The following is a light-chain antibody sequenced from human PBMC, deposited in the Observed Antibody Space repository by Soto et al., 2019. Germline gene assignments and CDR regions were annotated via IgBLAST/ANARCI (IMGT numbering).Light chain of an antibody. J-gene: IGLJ2*01. V-gene: IGLV1-40*01. CDR3: QSYDSSLSAHVV. Sequence: QLVLTQPPSVSGAPGQRVAISCTGSSSNIGAGYDVHWYQQLPGTAPKLLIYGNSNRPSGVPDRFSRSKSGTSASLAITGLQAEDEADYYCQSYDSSLSAHVVFGGGTKLTVL. CDR1: SSNIGAGYD. CDR2: GNS.